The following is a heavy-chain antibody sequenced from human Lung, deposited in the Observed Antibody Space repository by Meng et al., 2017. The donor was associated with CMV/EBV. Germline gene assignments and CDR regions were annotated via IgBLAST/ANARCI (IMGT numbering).Heavy chain of an antibody. D-gene: IGHD2-15*01. J-gene: IGHJ6*02. CDR2: IYSGGSST. V-gene: IGHV3-23*03. CDR3: AKDHRARYCSGGSCYYYGMDV. CDR1: GFTFSSYA. Sequence: ESXKISXAASGFTFSSYAMSWVRQAPGKGLEWVSVIYSGGSSTYYADSVKGRFTISRDNSKNTLYLQMNSLRAEDTAVYYCAKDHRARYCSGGSCYYYGMDVWGQGTXVTVSS.